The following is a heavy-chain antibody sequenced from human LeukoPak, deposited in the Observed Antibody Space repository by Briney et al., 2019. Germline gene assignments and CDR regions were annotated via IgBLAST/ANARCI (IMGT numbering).Heavy chain of an antibody. CDR3: AKDGGSGWTR. Sequence: GGSLRLSCAVSGLTLSNVWMNWVRQAPGKGLEWVSAISGSGGSTYYADSVKGRFTISRDNSKNTLYLQMNSLRAEDTAVYYCAKDGGSGWTRWGQGTLVTVSS. CDR2: ISGSGGST. CDR1: GLTLSNVW. D-gene: IGHD6-19*01. V-gene: IGHV3-23*01. J-gene: IGHJ4*02.